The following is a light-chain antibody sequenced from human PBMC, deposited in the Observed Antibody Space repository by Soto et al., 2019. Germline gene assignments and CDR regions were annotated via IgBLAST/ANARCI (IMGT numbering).Light chain of an antibody. Sequence: EIVLTQSPGTLSLSPGERATLSCRASQSVTNRYLAWYRQKPGQAPRLLIFGASIRDTGIPDRFSGSGSGTGFTITINRLEPEDFEVYYCQQYGSSPGTFGQGNKVEIK. CDR2: GAS. V-gene: IGKV3-20*01. J-gene: IGKJ1*01. CDR1: QSVTNRY. CDR3: QQYGSSPGT.